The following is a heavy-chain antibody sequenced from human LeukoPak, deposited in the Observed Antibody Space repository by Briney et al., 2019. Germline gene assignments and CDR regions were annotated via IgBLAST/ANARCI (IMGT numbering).Heavy chain of an antibody. CDR1: GFTFSSYW. D-gene: IGHD2-2*02. Sequence: GGSLRLSCAASGFTFSSYWMSWVRQAPGKGLEWVANIKQDGSEKYYVDSVKGRFTISRDNAKNSLYLQMNGLRAEDTAVYYCATSLPGGYCSSTSCYKAAFDIWGQGTMVTVSS. CDR2: IKQDGSEK. V-gene: IGHV3-7*01. CDR3: ATSLPGGYCSSTSCYKAAFDI. J-gene: IGHJ3*02.